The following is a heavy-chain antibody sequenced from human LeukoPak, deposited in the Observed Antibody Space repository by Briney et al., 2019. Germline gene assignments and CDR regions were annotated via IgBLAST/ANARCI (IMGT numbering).Heavy chain of an antibody. Sequence: PSGTLSLTCTVSGGSISSYYWSWIRQPPGKGLEWIGYIYYSGSTNYNPSLKSRVTISVDTSKNQFSLKLSSVTAADTAVYYCAREGYCINGVCHAGYYFDYWGQGTLVIVSS. CDR2: IYYSGST. J-gene: IGHJ4*02. CDR3: AREGYCINGVCHAGYYFDY. D-gene: IGHD2-8*01. CDR1: GGSISSYY. V-gene: IGHV4-59*01.